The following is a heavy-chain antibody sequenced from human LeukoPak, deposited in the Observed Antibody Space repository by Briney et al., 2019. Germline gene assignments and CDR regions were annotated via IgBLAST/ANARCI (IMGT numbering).Heavy chain of an antibody. Sequence: PGGSLRLSCVASGFTFSSYWMSWVRQAPGKGLEWVSAISGSGGSTYYADSVKGRFTISRDNSKNTLYLQMNSLRAEDTAVYYCAKAWWELLYPDYWGQGTLVTVSS. CDR1: GFTFSSYW. D-gene: IGHD1-26*01. CDR3: AKAWWELLYPDY. CDR2: ISGSGGST. V-gene: IGHV3-23*01. J-gene: IGHJ4*02.